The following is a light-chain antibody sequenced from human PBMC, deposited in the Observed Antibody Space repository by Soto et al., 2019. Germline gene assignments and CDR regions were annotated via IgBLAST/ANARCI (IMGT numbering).Light chain of an antibody. Sequence: QSALTQPPSVSAAPGQKVTISCSGSSSNVGNNYVSWYQQLPGTAPQLLIYETTKRPSGIPDRFAGSKSGTSATLGITGLQTGDEADYYCGARDGSLSAFVFGTGTKLTVL. CDR1: SSNVGNNY. CDR2: ETT. CDR3: GARDGSLSAFV. V-gene: IGLV1-51*02. J-gene: IGLJ1*01.